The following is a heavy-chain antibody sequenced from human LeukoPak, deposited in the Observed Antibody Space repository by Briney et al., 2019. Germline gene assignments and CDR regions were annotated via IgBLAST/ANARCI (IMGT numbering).Heavy chain of an antibody. J-gene: IGHJ4*02. Sequence: ASVKVSCKASGYTFTSYGISWVRQAPGQGLEWMGWISAYNGNTNYAQKLQGRVTMTTDTSTSTAYMELRSLRSDDTAVYYCARGRVSYSGYGLGCDYWGQGTLVTVSS. CDR3: ARGRVSYSGYGLGCDY. D-gene: IGHD5-12*01. CDR1: GYTFTSYG. V-gene: IGHV1-18*01. CDR2: ISAYNGNT.